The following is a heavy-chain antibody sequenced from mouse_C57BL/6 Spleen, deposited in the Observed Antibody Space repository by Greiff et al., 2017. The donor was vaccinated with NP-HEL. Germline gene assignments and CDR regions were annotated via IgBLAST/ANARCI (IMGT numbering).Heavy chain of an antibody. CDR3: ARRGVVAPDY. CDR1: GYTFTSYW. J-gene: IGHJ2*01. CDR2: IDPSDSYT. Sequence: VQLQQPGAELVMPGASVKLSCKASGYTFTSYWMHWVKQRPGQGLEWIGEIDPSDSYTNYNQKFKGKSTLTVDKSSSTAYMQLSSLTSEDSAVYYCARRGVVAPDYWGQGTTLTVSS. D-gene: IGHD1-1*01. V-gene: IGHV1-69*01.